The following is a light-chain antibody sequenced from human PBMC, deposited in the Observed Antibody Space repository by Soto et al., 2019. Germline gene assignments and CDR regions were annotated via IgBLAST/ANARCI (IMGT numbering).Light chain of an antibody. CDR1: SSNIGSNS. Sequence: QSVLTQPPSASGTPGQRVTISCSGSSSNIGSNSVNWYQQLPGTAPKLLIYGNYQRPSGVPDRFSGSKSGTSASLVISGLQSEDEADYYCVSWDDMLNGYVFGIGTKVTVL. J-gene: IGLJ1*01. CDR3: VSWDDMLNGYV. CDR2: GNY. V-gene: IGLV1-44*01.